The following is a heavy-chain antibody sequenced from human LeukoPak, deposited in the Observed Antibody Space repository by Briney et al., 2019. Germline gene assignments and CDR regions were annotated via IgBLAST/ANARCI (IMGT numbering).Heavy chain of an antibody. Sequence: ASVKVSCKASGYTFTDYYMHWVRQAPGQGLEWMGRINPNSGGTNYAQKFQGRVTMTRDTSISTAYMELSRQRSDDTAVYYCARNPPTATVPYYYYYMDVWGKGTTVTVSS. V-gene: IGHV1-2*06. D-gene: IGHD2-21*02. CDR3: ARNPPTATVPYYYYYMDV. J-gene: IGHJ6*03. CDR1: GYTFTDYY. CDR2: INPNSGGT.